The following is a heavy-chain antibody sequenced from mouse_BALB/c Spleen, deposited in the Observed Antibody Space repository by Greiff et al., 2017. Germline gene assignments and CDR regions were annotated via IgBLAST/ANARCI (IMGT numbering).Heavy chain of an antibody. D-gene: IGHD2-1*01. J-gene: IGHJ1*01. CDR2: ISSGGST. CDR1: GFTFSSYA. CDR3: ARGDGNYGGWYFDV. V-gene: IGHV5-6-5*01. Sequence: EVKLVESGGGLVQPGGSRKLSCAASGFTFSSYAMSWVRQTPEKRLEWVASISSGGSTYYPDSVKGRFTISRDNARNILYLQMSSLRSEDTAMYYCARGDGNYGGWYFDVWGAGTTVTVSS.